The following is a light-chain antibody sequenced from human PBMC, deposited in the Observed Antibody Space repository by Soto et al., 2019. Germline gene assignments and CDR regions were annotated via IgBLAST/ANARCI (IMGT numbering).Light chain of an antibody. J-gene: IGKJ2*01. V-gene: IGKV3-15*01. CDR1: QNVYNN. Sequence: EIVMTQSPATLSVSPGEGATLSCKASQNVYNNLAWYQQRPGQPPRLLIYDASTRATGISARFSGSGYGTEFTLTISGLEPEDFAVYYCQQYGSSPQTFGQGTKVDIK. CDR2: DAS. CDR3: QQYGSSPQT.